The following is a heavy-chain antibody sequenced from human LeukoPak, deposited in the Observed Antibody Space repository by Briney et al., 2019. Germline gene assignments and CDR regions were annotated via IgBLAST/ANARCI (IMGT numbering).Heavy chain of an antibody. V-gene: IGHV1-18*01. Sequence: GASVKVSCKASNYNFSDYTINWVRQAPGHGLEWMGWISPKNGDTNPAQRFQGRVTMTTETSTTTAYMDPRNLTSDDTAVYFCARGPLYGDYYCDFWGQGTLVTVSS. D-gene: IGHD4-17*01. CDR1: NYNFSDYT. J-gene: IGHJ4*02. CDR3: ARGPLYGDYYCDF. CDR2: ISPKNGDT.